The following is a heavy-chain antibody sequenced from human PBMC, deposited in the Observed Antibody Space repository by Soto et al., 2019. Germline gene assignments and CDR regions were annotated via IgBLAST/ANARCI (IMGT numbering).Heavy chain of an antibody. CDR1: GFTFSSYG. D-gene: IGHD3-3*01. CDR2: IWYDGSNK. V-gene: IGHV3-33*01. J-gene: IGHJ3*02. Sequence: GGSLRLSCAASGFTFSSYGMHWVRQAPGKGLEWVAVIWYDGSNKYYADSVKGRFTISRDNSKNTLYLQMNSLRAEDTAVYYCARGGLRFLEWLLYPLDDAFDIWGQGTMVTVSS. CDR3: ARGGLRFLEWLLYPLDDAFDI.